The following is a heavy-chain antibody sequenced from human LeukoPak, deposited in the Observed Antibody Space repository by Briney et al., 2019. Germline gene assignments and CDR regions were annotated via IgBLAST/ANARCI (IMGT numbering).Heavy chain of an antibody. D-gene: IGHD3-22*01. CDR2: ISYDGSNK. CDR3: ARVHPDYYDSSGYFDY. V-gene: IGHV3-30*04. J-gene: IGHJ4*02. Sequence: PGGSLRLSCAASGFTFSSYAMHWVRQAPGRGLEWVAVISYDGSNKYYADSVKGRFTISRDNSKNTLYLQMNSLRAEDTAVYYCARVHPDYYDSSGYFDYWGQGTLVTVSS. CDR1: GFTFSSYA.